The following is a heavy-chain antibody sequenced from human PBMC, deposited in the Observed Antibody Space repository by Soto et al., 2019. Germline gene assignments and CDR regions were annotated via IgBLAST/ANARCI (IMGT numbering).Heavy chain of an antibody. Sequence: GESLKISCKGSGYSFTSYWISWVRQMPGKGLEWMGRIDSSDSYTNYSPSFQGHVTISADKSISTAYLQWSSLKASDTAMYYCATSSNKLGLPPKYWGQGTLVTVSS. V-gene: IGHV5-10-1*01. D-gene: IGHD1-7*01. CDR3: ATSSNKLGLPPKY. J-gene: IGHJ4*02. CDR1: GYSFTSYW. CDR2: IDSSDSYT.